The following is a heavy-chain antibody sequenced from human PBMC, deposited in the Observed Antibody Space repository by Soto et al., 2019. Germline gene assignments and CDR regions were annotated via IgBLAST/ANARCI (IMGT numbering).Heavy chain of an antibody. D-gene: IGHD2-15*01. CDR3: ARDRVVVVAATSSSFDY. Sequence: QVQLVQSGAEVKKPGASVKVSCKASGYTFTSYYMHWVRQAPGQGLEWMGIIKPSGGSTSYAQKFQGRVTMTRDTSTSTVYMELSSLRSEDTAVYYCARDRVVVVAATSSSFDYWGQGTLVTVSS. J-gene: IGHJ4*02. CDR2: IKPSGGST. V-gene: IGHV1-46*01. CDR1: GYTFTSYY.